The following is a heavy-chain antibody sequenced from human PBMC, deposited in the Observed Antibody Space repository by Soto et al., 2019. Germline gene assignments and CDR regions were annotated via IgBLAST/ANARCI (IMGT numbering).Heavy chain of an antibody. CDR1: GYSFRSYG. CDR2: INADNGDN. CDR3: ASGGIRYPRWFDP. D-gene: IGHD2-15*01. Sequence: ASVKVSCKDSGYSFRSYGIQWVRQAPGQSLEWMGWINADNGDNKYSQNFQDTVTMIRGTSASTVYMELSSLRTEDTADYYCASGGIRYPRWFDPWGQGTLVTVSS. J-gene: IGHJ5*02. V-gene: IGHV1-3*01.